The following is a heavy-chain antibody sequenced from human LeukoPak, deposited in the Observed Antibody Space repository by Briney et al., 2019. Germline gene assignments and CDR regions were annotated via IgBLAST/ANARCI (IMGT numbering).Heavy chain of an antibody. Sequence: GGSLRLSCAASGFPFSSYTLSWVRQAPGKGLEWASAMSTSGSGVYYADSVKGRFTISRDNSKSMLYLQMNSLRAEDTAVYYCAKHDRMGWSWGYFGLWGRGTLVTVSS. CDR2: MSTSGSGV. CDR3: AKHDRMGWSWGYFGL. V-gene: IGHV3-23*01. CDR1: GFPFSSYT. D-gene: IGHD6-19*01. J-gene: IGHJ2*01.